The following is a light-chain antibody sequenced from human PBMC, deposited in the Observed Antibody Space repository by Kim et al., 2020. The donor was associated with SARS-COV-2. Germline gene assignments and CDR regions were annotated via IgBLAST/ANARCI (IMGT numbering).Light chain of an antibody. Sequence: PPGTTATLSCRARPSVSNTYLAWYQQKPGQAPRLLIYDTSSRATGIADRFSGSGSGTDFTLTISRLEPEDFAVFYCQHYGSPTLTFGGGTKVDIK. CDR1: PSVSNTY. CDR3: QHYGSPTLT. CDR2: DTS. V-gene: IGKV3-20*01. J-gene: IGKJ4*01.